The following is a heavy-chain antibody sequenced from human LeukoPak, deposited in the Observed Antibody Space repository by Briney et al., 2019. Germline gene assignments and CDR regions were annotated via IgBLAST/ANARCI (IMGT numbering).Heavy chain of an antibody. V-gene: IGHV5-51*01. D-gene: IGHD3-10*01. J-gene: IGHJ3*02. CDR3: ARRSSLWFGELYAFDI. CDR2: IYPGDSDT. Sequence: RRGESLKISCKGSGYSFTSYWIGWVRQMPGKGLGWMGIIYPGDSDTRYSPSFQGQVTISADKSISTAYLQWSSLKASDTAMYYCARRSSLWFGELYAFDIWGQGTMVTVSS. CDR1: GYSFTSYW.